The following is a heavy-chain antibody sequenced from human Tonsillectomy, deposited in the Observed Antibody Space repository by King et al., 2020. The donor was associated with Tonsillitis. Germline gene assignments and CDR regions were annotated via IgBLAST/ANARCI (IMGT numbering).Heavy chain of an antibody. CDR3: ATPLYCAGDCPPFDY. CDR2: IFPGDSDI. J-gene: IGHJ4*02. CDR1: GYTFTSHW. V-gene: IGHV5-51*01. D-gene: IGHD2-21*02. Sequence: QLVQSGAEVKKPGESLKISCKTSGYTFTSHWIGWVRQMPGKGLEWMGIIFPGDSDIRYSPSFQGQVTISVDTSISTAYLQWSSLKASDTAMYYCATPLYCAGDCPPFDYWGQGTLVTVSS.